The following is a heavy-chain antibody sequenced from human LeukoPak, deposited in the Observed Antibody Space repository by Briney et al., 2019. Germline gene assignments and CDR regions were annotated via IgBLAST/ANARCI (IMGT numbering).Heavy chain of an antibody. CDR3: ARTYYYGSGSYYNGISYFDY. V-gene: IGHV3-48*03. Sequence: PGGSLRLSCAASGFTFSSYEMDWVRQAPGKGLEWVSYISSSGSTIYYADSVKGRFTISRGNAKDSLYLQMNSLRAEDTAVYYCARTYYYGSGSYYNGISYFDYWGQGTLVTVSS. D-gene: IGHD3-10*01. CDR2: ISSSGSTI. CDR1: GFTFSSYE. J-gene: IGHJ4*02.